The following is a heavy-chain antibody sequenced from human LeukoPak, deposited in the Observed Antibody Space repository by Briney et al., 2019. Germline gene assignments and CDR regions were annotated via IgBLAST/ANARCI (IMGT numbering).Heavy chain of an antibody. CDR2: IWYDGSNK. J-gene: IGHJ4*02. CDR1: GFILSDFG. D-gene: IGHD5-12*01. V-gene: IGHV3-33*01. Sequence: GGSLRLSCAASGFILSDFGMHWVRQAPGKGLEWVAVIWYDGSNKYYADSVKGRFTISRDNSKNTLYLQMNSLRAEDTAVYYCARSEPAESGYAFFFGYWGQGTLVTVSS. CDR3: ARSEPAESGYAFFFGY.